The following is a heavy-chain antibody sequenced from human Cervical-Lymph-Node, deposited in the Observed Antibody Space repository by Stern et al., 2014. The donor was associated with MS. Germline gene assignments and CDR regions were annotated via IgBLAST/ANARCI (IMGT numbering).Heavy chain of an antibody. CDR2: ISSRGDHK. D-gene: IGHD3-10*01. CDR3: VRADGSKDDS. V-gene: IGHV3-11*01. J-gene: IGHJ4*02. CDR1: GFIFSDYY. Sequence: MQLVESGGGWATPGGSVRLSCAGSGFIFSDYYMSWIRQAPGKGLEWVSFISSRGDHKEYADSVKGRFTVSRDNIKNSLYLQMNTLRAEDTAVYYCVRADGSKDDSWGKGTLVTVSS.